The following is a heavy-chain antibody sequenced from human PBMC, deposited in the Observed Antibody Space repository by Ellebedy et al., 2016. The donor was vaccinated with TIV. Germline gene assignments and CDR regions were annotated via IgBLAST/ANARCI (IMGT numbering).Heavy chain of an antibody. CDR2: ISYDGSNK. Sequence: GGSLRLSCAASGFTFSSYAMHWVRQAPGKGLEWAAVISYDGSNKYYADSVKGRFTISRDNSKNTLYLQMNSLGAEDTAVYYCASHYGSGSYYSEFRGMDVWGQGTTVTVSS. D-gene: IGHD3-10*01. V-gene: IGHV3-30-3*01. J-gene: IGHJ6*02. CDR1: GFTFSSYA. CDR3: ASHYGSGSYYSEFRGMDV.